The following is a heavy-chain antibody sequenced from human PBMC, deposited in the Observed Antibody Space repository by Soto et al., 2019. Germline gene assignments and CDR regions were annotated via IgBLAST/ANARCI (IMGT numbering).Heavy chain of an antibody. D-gene: IGHD6-13*01. Sequence: GGSLRLSCAASGFNFSSHGMHWVRQAPGKGVERVGVISYDGSNKYYADAVKGRCTISIDNSKNTVDLQMNSLRAEKTAVYYCAKDGAAGTDYEGQETLVTDS. CDR2: ISYDGSNK. CDR1: GFNFSSHG. J-gene: IGHJ4*02. CDR3: AKDGAAGTDY. V-gene: IGHV3-30*18.